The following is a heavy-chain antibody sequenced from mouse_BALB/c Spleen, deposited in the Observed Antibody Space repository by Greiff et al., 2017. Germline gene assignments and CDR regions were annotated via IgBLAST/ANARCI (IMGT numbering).Heavy chain of an antibody. J-gene: IGHJ4*01. V-gene: IGHV2-6-5*01. CDR2: IWGGGST. D-gene: IGHD1-2*01. Sequence: VKLMESGPGLVAPSQSLSITCTVSGFSLTDYGVSWIRQPPGKGLEWLGVIWGGGSTYYNSALKSRLSISKDNSKSQVFLKMNSLQTDDTAMYYCAKHYYGYVNYAMDYWGQGTSVTVSS. CDR1: GFSLTDYG. CDR3: AKHYYGYVNYAMDY.